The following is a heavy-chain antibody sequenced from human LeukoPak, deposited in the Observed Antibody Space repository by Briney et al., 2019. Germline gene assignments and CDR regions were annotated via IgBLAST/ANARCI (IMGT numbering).Heavy chain of an antibody. D-gene: IGHD6-13*01. CDR1: GGSISSYY. CDR2: IYYSGST. J-gene: IGHJ6*02. V-gene: IGHV4-59*01. CDR3: ARVLTGGSSWYHYYYGMDV. Sequence: PSETLSLTGTVSGGSISSYYWSWIRQPPGKGLEWIGYIYYSGSTNYNPSLKSRVTISVDTSKNQFSLKLSSVTAADTAVYYCARVLTGGSSWYHYYYGMDVWGQGTTVTVSS.